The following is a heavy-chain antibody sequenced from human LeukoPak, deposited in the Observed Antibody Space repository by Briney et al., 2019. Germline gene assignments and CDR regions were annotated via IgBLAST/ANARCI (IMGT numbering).Heavy chain of an antibody. J-gene: IGHJ4*02. CDR3: ARDDCSGGTCSVAFDF. CDR2: ITPFNGNR. D-gene: IGHD2-15*01. Sequence: ASVKVSRKASGYTFKNYGISWVRLAPGVGLEWLGWITPFNGNRIYAWKFQDRVTMNTDTSTNTADLELRGLTSDDTAIYYCARDDCSGGTCSVAFDFWGQGTHVTVSS. CDR1: GYTFKNYG. V-gene: IGHV1-18*01.